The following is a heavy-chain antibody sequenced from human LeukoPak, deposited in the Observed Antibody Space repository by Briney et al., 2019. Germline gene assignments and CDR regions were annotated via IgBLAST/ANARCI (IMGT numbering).Heavy chain of an antibody. CDR3: ARHVPIVGATWGFDY. CDR1: GGSISSSSYY. CDR2: IYYSGGT. Sequence: PSETLSLTCTVSGGSISSSSYYWGWIRQPPGKGLEWIGSIYYSGGTYYNPSLKSRVTISVDTSKNQFSLKVSSVTAADTAVYYCARHVPIVGATWGFDYWGQGTLVTVSS. D-gene: IGHD1-26*01. J-gene: IGHJ4*02. V-gene: IGHV4-39*01.